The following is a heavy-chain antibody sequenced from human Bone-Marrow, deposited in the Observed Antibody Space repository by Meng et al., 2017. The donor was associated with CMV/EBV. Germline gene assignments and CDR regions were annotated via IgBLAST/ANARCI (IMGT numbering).Heavy chain of an antibody. CDR1: GFTFGDYA. Sequence: GGSLRLSCTASGFTFGDYAMSWVRQPPGKGLEWVGFIRSKTYGGTTEYAASVKGRFTISRDDSKSIAYLQMSSLKTEDTAVYYCTTDVGIAARRGYYYGMDVWGQGTTVTVSS. CDR3: TTDVGIAARRGYYYGMDV. J-gene: IGHJ6*02. CDR2: IRSKTYGGTT. V-gene: IGHV3-49*04. D-gene: IGHD6-6*01.